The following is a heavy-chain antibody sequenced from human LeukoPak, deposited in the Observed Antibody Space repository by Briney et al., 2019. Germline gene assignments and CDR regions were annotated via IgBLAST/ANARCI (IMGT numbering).Heavy chain of an antibody. CDR1: GFTFSNAW. CDR3: TTSYYYGSGSYFPGYYFDY. CDR2: IKSKTDGGTT. D-gene: IGHD3-10*01. V-gene: IGHV3-15*01. J-gene: IGHJ4*02. Sequence: GGSLRLSCAASGFTFSNAWMSWVRQAPGKGLEWVGRIKSKTDGGTTDYAAPVKGRFTISGDDSKNTLYLQMNSLKTEDTAVYYCTTSYYYGSGSYFPGYYFDYWGQGTLVTVSS.